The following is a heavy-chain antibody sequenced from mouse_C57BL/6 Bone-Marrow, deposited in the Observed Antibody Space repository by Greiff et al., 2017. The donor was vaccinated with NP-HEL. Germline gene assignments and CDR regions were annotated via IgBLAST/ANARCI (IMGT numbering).Heavy chain of an antibody. J-gene: IGHJ2*01. CDR3: ARRGPTVVATGDY. V-gene: IGHV5-12*01. Sequence: VESGGGLVQPGGSLKLSCAASGFTFSDYYMYWVRQTPEKRLEWVAYISNGGGRTYYPHTVKGRFPISRDNAKNTLYLQMSRLKSEDTAMYYCARRGPTVVATGDYWGQGTTLTVSS. CDR1: GFTFSDYY. CDR2: ISNGGGRT. D-gene: IGHD1-1*01.